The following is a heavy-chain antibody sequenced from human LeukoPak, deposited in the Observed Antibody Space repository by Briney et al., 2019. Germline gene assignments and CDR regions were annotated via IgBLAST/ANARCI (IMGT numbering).Heavy chain of an antibody. Sequence: GGSLRLSCAASGFTFSSHSMNWVRQAPGKGLEWVSSFGSRSSSIYYADSVKGRFTISRDNARNSLYLQMNSLKAEDTAVYYCARERDEGFDYWGQGTLVTVSS. D-gene: IGHD5-24*01. CDR2: FGSRSSSI. J-gene: IGHJ4*02. CDR1: GFTFSSHS. V-gene: IGHV3-21*01. CDR3: ARERDEGFDY.